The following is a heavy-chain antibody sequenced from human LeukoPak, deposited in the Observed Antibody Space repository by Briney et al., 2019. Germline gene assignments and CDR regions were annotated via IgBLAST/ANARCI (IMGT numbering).Heavy chain of an antibody. CDR3: AKDSAFYYIDV. CDR1: GFTFSSYG. V-gene: IGHV3-30*18. J-gene: IGHJ6*03. CDR2: ISYDGSNE. D-gene: IGHD3-10*01. Sequence: PGGSLRLSCVGTGFTFSSYGMHWVRQAPGKGLEWVAVISYDGSNEDYADSVTGRFNISRDNSKNTLYLQMNSLRPEDTAVYYCAKDSAFYYIDVWGKGTTVIISS.